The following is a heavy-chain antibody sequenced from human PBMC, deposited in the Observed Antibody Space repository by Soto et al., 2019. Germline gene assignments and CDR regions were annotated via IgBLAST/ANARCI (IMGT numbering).Heavy chain of an antibody. CDR3: ASRGYSYGFSLGMDV. V-gene: IGHV4-31*03. CDR2: IYYSGRS. D-gene: IGHD5-18*01. J-gene: IGHJ6*02. CDR1: GGSISSGGYY. Sequence: PSETLSLTCTVSGGSISSGGYYWSWNRQHPGKDLERIGYIYYSGRSSYNPSLKSRVTRSVDTSKNQFSLKLSSVTAADTAVYYCASRGYSYGFSLGMDVWGQGTTVSAS.